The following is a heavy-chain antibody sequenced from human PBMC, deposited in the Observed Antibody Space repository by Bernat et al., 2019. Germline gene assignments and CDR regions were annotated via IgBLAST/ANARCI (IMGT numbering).Heavy chain of an antibody. V-gene: IGHV3-30*04. J-gene: IGHJ4*02. CDR1: GFTFSSYD. CDR2: ISYDGSQR. D-gene: IGHD6-19*01. CDR3: ARKSGGGWSTLDN. Sequence: VQLVESGGGLVQPGGSLRLSCAASGFTFSSYDIEWVRQAPGRGLEWVSLISYDGSQRFYADSVRGRFTISRDNSKSTLFLQMSSLRTEDTAVYYCARKSGGGWSTLDNWGQGTLVTVSS.